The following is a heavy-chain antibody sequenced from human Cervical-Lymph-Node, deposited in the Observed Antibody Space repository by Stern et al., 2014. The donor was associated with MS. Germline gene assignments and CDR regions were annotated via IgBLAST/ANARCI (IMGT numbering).Heavy chain of an antibody. CDR2: IHYNGVT. D-gene: IGHD5-24*01. V-gene: IGHV4-59*01. J-gene: IGHJ6*02. CDR3: ARVKRWLQVDDGMDV. CDR1: DGSISSDF. Sequence: QVQLQESGPGLVKPSETLSLNCIVSDGSISSDFWSWIRQPPGKGLEWIGLIHYNGVTSYNPSLKSRVTIAVDTSKNHFSLKLTSVTPADTAVYYCARVKRWLQVDDGMDVWGQGTTVTVSS.